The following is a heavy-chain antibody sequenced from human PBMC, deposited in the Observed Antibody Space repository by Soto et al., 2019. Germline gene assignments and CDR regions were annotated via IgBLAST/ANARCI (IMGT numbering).Heavy chain of an antibody. D-gene: IGHD5-12*01. CDR2: INPHSGVT. Sequence: QVHLVQSGAEVKKPGASVKVSCKASGYTFTDHSLHWVRQDPGQGLEWMGWINPHSGVTVSAENFEGRVTLTRDTSINTAYMEMGWLRSEDTAMYYCALEMSTITYFHYWGQGTLLTVSS. CDR3: ALEMSTITYFHY. J-gene: IGHJ4*02. CDR1: GYTFTDHS. V-gene: IGHV1-2*02.